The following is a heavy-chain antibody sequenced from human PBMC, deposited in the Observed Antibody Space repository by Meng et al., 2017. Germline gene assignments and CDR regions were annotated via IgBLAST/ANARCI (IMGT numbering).Heavy chain of an antibody. CDR3: ARGRWRGNRFDP. J-gene: IGHJ5*02. CDR1: GGSFSGYY. Sequence: QVQLQQLGAGWLKPSETLSLTCAVYGGSFSGYYWSWIRQPPGKGLEWIGEINHSGSTNYNPSLKSRVTISVDTSKNQFSLKLSSVTAADTAVYYCARGRWRGNRFDPWGQGTLVTVSS. D-gene: IGHD3-10*01. V-gene: IGHV4-34*01. CDR2: INHSGST.